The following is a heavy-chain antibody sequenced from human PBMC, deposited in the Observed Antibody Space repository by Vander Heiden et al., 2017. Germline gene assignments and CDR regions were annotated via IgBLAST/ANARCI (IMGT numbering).Heavy chain of an antibody. CDR3: ATYSSSWSLKH. CDR1: GFTFSPYA. V-gene: IGHV3-23*01. CDR2: ISGSGGST. D-gene: IGHD6-13*01. Sequence: EVQLLESGGGLVQPGGSLRLSCAASGFTFSPYALSWGRQAPGKGLEWVSAISGSGGSTYYADSVKGRFTISRDNSKNTLYLQMNSLRAEDTAVYYCATYSSSWSLKHWGQGTLVTVSS. J-gene: IGHJ1*01.